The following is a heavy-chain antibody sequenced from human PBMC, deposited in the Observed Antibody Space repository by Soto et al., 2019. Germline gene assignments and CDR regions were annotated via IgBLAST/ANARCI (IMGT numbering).Heavy chain of an antibody. J-gene: IGHJ6*02. D-gene: IGHD3-10*01. V-gene: IGHV4-31*03. CDR2: VYPIGNP. Sequence: QVQLQESGPGLVKPSQTLSLTCTVSGDSISGGYYWSWIRQHPGKGLEWIGYVYPIGNPYYKPSPNTRGSISRDTSNTQFSLEVNSVTASDTAVYYCARDRGSYGMDVWGQGTTVTVSS. CDR1: GDSISGGYY. CDR3: ARDRGSYGMDV.